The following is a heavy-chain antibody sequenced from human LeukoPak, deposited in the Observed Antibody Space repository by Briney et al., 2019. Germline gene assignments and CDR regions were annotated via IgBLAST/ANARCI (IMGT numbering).Heavy chain of an antibody. J-gene: IGHJ4*02. D-gene: IGHD6-6*01. CDR2: IYTSGST. V-gene: IGHV4-61*02. CDR3: ARESQWGKAARLDY. Sequence: SETLSLTCTVSGGSISSGSYYWSWIRQPAGKGLEWIGRIYTSGSTNYNPSLKSRVTISVDTSKNQFSLKLSSVTAADTAVYYCARESQWGKAARLDYWGQGTLVTVSS. CDR1: GGSISSGSYY.